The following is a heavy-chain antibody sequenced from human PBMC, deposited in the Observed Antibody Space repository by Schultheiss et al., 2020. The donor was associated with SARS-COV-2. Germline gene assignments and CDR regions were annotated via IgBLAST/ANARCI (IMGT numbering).Heavy chain of an antibody. CDR1: GYTFTSYD. CDR2: MNPNSGNT. J-gene: IGHJ3*02. CDR3: ARVRFLEWLSPDAFDI. D-gene: IGHD3-3*01. V-gene: IGHV1-8*01. Sequence: ASVKVSCKASGYTFTSYDINWVRQATGQGLEWMGWMNPNSGNTGYAQKFQGRVTMTRNTSISTAYMELSSLRSEDTAVYYCARVRFLEWLSPDAFDIWGQGTMVTV.